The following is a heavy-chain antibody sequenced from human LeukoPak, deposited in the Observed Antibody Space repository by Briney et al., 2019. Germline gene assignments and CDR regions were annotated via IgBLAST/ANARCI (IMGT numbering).Heavy chain of an antibody. CDR2: IYYSWST. J-gene: IGHJ2*01. CDR1: GGSISSYY. CDR3: ARKATPDL. Sequence: SETLPLICTVSGGSISSYYWSWIRQPPGKGLEWIGYIYYSWSTNYNPSLKSRVTISVDTSKNQFSLKLSSVTAAVTAVYYCARKATPDLWGRGTLVTVSS. V-gene: IGHV4-59*01.